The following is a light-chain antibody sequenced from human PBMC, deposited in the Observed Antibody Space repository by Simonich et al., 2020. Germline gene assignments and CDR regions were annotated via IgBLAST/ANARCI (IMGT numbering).Light chain of an antibody. J-gene: IGKJ2*01. CDR3: QQYNNWPPNT. Sequence: EIVMTHSPATLSVSPGERATLSCRASQSVSSNVAWYQQKPGQAPRLLIYGASTRATGIPARFSGSGSGTEFTLTISSMQSEDFAVYYCQQYNNWPPNTFGQGTKLEIK. CDR1: QSVSSN. CDR2: GAS. V-gene: IGKV3-15*01.